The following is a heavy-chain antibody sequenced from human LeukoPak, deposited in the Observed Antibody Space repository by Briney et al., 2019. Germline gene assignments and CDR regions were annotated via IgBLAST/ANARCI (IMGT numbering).Heavy chain of an antibody. D-gene: IGHD6-13*01. J-gene: IGHJ4*02. CDR2: ISSSSSYI. CDR3: ATTLNIATPGHL. V-gene: IGHV3-21*01. Sequence: GGSLRLSCAASGFTFSSYSMNWVRQAPGKGLEWVSSISSSSSYIYYADSVKGRFTISRDNAKNSVYLQMSSLRAEDTGVYYCATTLNIATPGHLWGQGALVTVSS. CDR1: GFTFSSYS.